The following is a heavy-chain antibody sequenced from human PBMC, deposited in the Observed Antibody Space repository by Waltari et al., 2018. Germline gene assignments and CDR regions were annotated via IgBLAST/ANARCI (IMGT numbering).Heavy chain of an antibody. CDR3: ARLHRLYDFWSGYGMDV. Sequence: QVQLVQSGAEVKKPGASVKVYCKASGYTFTSYDINWARQATGQGLEWMRWMNPNSGNTGYAQKFQGRVTMTRNTSISTAYMELSSLRSEDTAVYYCARLHRLYDFWSGYGMDVWGQGTTVTVSS. J-gene: IGHJ6*02. V-gene: IGHV1-8*02. CDR1: GYTFTSYD. CDR2: MNPNSGNT. D-gene: IGHD3-3*01.